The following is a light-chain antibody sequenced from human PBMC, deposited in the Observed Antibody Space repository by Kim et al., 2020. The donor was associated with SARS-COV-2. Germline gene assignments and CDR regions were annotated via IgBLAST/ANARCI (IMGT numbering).Light chain of an antibody. CDR1: QSISSY. J-gene: IGKJ2*01. CDR2: AAS. V-gene: IGKV1-39*01. Sequence: SASVGDRVTITCRASQSISSYLNWYQQKPEKAPQLLIYAASSLQSGVPSRFSGSGSGTDFTLTISSLQPEDFATYYCQQSYSTPRTFGQGTKLEIK. CDR3: QQSYSTPRT.